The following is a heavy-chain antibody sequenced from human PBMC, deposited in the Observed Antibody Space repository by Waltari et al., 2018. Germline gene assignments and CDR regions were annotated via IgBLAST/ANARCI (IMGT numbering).Heavy chain of an antibody. J-gene: IGHJ6*02. D-gene: IGHD2-15*01. CDR1: GGSISRGSYY. Sequence: QVQLQESGPGLVKPSQTLSLTCTVSGGSISRGSYYWSWIRQPAGKGLEWIGRIYTSGSTNDNPSLKSRVTISVDTSKNQCSLKLSSVTAADTAVYYCARDCSSCSSPYYYGMDVWGQGTTVTVSS. CDR3: ARDCSSCSSPYYYGMDV. CDR2: IYTSGST. V-gene: IGHV4-61*02.